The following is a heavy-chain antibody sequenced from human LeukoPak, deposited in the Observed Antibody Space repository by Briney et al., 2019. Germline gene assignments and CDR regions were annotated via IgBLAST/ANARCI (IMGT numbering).Heavy chain of an antibody. V-gene: IGHV1-69*04. CDR3: ARGGGVVVFYGMDV. D-gene: IGHD2-2*01. Sequence: ASVKVSCKASGGTFSSYAISWVRQVPGQGLEWMGRIIPILGIANYAQKFQGRVTITADKSTSTAYMELSSLRSEDTDVYYCARGGGVVVFYGMDVWGQGTTVTVSS. CDR2: IIPILGIA. CDR1: GGTFSSYA. J-gene: IGHJ6*02.